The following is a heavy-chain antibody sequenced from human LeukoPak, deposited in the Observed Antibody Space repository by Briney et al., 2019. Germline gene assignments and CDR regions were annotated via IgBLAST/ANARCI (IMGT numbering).Heavy chain of an antibody. J-gene: IGHJ3*02. CDR3: VQEGPRGLAFDI. CDR1: GFTVSSNY. V-gene: IGHV3-53*01. CDR2: IYSGGST. Sequence: GGSVRLSCAASGFTVSSNYMSWVRQAPGKGLEWVSVIYSGGSTYYADSVKGRFAISRDNSKNTLYLQMNSLRAEDTAVYYCVQEGPRGLAFDIWGQGTKVTVSS.